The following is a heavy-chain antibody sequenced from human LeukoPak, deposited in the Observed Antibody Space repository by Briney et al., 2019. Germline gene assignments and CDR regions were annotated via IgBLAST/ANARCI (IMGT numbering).Heavy chain of an antibody. CDR2: INSDGSST. J-gene: IGHJ4*02. V-gene: IGHV3-74*01. D-gene: IGHD5-18*01. Sequence: GGSLRLSCAATGFTFSSYWMHWVRQAPGKGLVWVSRINSDGSSTSYADSVKGRFTISRDNAKNTLYLEMNSLRAEDTAVYYCARDRGYSYGYFDYWGQGTLVAVSS. CDR1: GFTFSSYW. CDR3: ARDRGYSYGYFDY.